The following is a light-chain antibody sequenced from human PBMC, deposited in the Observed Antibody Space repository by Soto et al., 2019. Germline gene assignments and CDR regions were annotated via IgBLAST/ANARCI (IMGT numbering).Light chain of an antibody. J-gene: IGLJ2*01. CDR2: EVS. CDR1: SSDVGGYNY. Sequence: QSALTQPPSASGSPGQSVTISCTGTSSDVGGYNYVSWYQQHPGKAPKLMIYEVSKRPSGVPDRFSGSKSGNTASLTVSGLQAEDEADYYCQSYDTSLSGSVFGRGTKVTVL. CDR3: QSYDTSLSGSV. V-gene: IGLV2-8*01.